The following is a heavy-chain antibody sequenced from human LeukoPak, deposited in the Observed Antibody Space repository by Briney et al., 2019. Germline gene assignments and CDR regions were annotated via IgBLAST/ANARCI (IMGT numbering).Heavy chain of an antibody. CDR3: ARDGQRTGNWFDP. Sequence: SEILSLTCTVSGGSISSYYWSWIRQPPGKGLEWIGYIYYSGSTNYNPSLKSRVTISVDTSKNQFSLKLSSVTAADTAVYYCARDGQRTGNWFDPWGQGTLVTVSS. D-gene: IGHD6-25*01. CDR1: GGSISSYY. CDR2: IYYSGST. J-gene: IGHJ5*02. V-gene: IGHV4-59*01.